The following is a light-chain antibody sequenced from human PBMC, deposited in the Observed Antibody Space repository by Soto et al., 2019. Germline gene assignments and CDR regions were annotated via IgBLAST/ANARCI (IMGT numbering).Light chain of an antibody. V-gene: IGKV1-39*01. CDR2: AAS. Sequence: QMTQSPSSLSASVGDRVTITCRASQSISTYLNWYQQKPGKAPKILIYAASTLQSGVPSRISGSGSGTDFTLTISSLQPEDFATYYCQQSYSIAWTFGQGTKVEIK. CDR3: QQSYSIAWT. J-gene: IGKJ1*01. CDR1: QSISTY.